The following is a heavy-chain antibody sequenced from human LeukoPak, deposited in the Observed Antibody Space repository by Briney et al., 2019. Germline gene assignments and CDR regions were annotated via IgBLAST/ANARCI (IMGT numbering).Heavy chain of an antibody. V-gene: IGHV4-59*08. J-gene: IGHJ5*02. CDR2: IYYSGST. CDR3: ARGGGVVPAAILGWFDP. Sequence: SETLSLTCTVSGGSISSYYWSWIRQPPGKGLEWIGYIYYSGSTNYNPSLKSRVTISVDTSKNQFSLKLSSVTAADTAVYYCARGGGVVPAAILGWFDPWGQGTLVTVSS. D-gene: IGHD2-2*02. CDR1: GGSISSYY.